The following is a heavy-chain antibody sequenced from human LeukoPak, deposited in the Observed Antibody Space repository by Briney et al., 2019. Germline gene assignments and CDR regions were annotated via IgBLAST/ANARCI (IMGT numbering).Heavy chain of an antibody. D-gene: IGHD3-10*01. Sequence: KPSETLSLTCTVSGGSISSGSYSWNWLRQPAGKGLEWIGRIYTSGSTNYNPSLKSRVTISVDTSKNQFSLKLSSVTAADTAVYYCARGYYYGSGSSDYWGQGTLVTVSS. J-gene: IGHJ4*02. V-gene: IGHV4-61*02. CDR3: ARGYYYGSGSSDY. CDR1: GGSISSGSYS. CDR2: IYTSGST.